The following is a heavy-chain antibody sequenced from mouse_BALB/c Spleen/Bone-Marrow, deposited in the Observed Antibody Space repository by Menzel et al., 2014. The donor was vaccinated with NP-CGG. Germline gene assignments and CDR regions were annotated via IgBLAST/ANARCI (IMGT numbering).Heavy chain of an antibody. V-gene: IGHV5-6-3*01. Sequence: EVQGVESGGGLVQPGGSLKLSCAASGFTFSSYGMSWVRQTPDKRLELVATINSNGGSTYYPDSVKGRFTFSRDNAKNTLYLQMSSLKSEDTALYYCAREDYDWFAYWGQGTLVTVSA. CDR3: AREDYDWFAY. J-gene: IGHJ3*01. CDR2: INSNGGST. CDR1: GFTFSSYG. D-gene: IGHD2-4*01.